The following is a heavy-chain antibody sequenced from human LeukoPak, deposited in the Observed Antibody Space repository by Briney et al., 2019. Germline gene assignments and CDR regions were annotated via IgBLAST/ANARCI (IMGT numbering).Heavy chain of an antibody. CDR2: ISAYNGNT. V-gene: IGHV1-18*01. J-gene: IGHJ4*02. CDR1: GYTFTRYG. D-gene: IGHD2-15*01. Sequence: ASVKVSCKASGYTFTRYGISWVRQAPGQGLEWMGWISAYNGNTNYAQKLQGRVTMTTDTSTSTAYMELRSLRSDDTAVYYCARDDGYCSGGSCPNDYWGQGTLVTVSS. CDR3: ARDDGYCSGGSCPNDY.